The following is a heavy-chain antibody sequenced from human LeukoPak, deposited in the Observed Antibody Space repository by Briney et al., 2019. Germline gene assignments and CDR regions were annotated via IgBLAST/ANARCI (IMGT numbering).Heavy chain of an antibody. CDR3: ARDSHLPPYSYGYYFDY. CDR1: GGTFSSYA. V-gene: IGHV1-69*13. Sequence: SVKVSCKASGGTFSSYAISWVRQAPGQGLEWMGGIIPIFGTANYAQKFQGRVTITADESTSTAYMELSSLRSEDTAVYYCARDSHLPPYSYGYYFDYWGQGTLVTVPS. D-gene: IGHD5-18*01. J-gene: IGHJ4*02. CDR2: IIPIFGTA.